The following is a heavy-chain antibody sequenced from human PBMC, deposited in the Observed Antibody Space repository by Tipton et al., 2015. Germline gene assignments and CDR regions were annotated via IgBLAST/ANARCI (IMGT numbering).Heavy chain of an antibody. D-gene: IGHD1-26*01. CDR1: GYTFSIYG. Sequence: QSGAEVKKPGASVKVSCKASGYTFSIYGISWVRQAPGQGLEWMGGIIPIFGTANYAQKFQDRVTITADESTSTAYMELSSLRYGDTAVYYCARVYSGSYLGHFDYWGQGTLVTVSS. CDR2: IIPIFGTA. CDR3: ARVYSGSYLGHFDY. J-gene: IGHJ4*02. V-gene: IGHV1-69*13.